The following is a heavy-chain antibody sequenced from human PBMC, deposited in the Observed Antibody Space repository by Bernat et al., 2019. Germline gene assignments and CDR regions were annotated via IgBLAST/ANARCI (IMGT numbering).Heavy chain of an antibody. V-gene: IGHV3-11*01. D-gene: IGHD2-15*01. CDR2: ISSSGSRT. CDR3: ARDDCSYGSCQLYYYYMDV. CDR1: GFTFSDYY. J-gene: IGHJ6*03. Sequence: QVQLVESGGGLVTPGGSLRLSCAASGFTFSDYYMTWIRQSPGKGLEWVAYISSSGSRTHYADSVKGRFTISRDNAKNSLYLQMNSLRAEDTAVYYCARDDCSYGSCQLYYYYMDVWGKGTTVTVSS.